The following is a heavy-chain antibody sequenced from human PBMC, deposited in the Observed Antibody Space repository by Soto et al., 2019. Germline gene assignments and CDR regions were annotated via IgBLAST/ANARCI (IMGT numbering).Heavy chain of an antibody. V-gene: IGHV4-30-2*01. Sequence: QLQLQESGSGLVKPSQTLSLTCAVSGGSISSGGYSWSWIRQPPGKGLEWIGYIYHSGSTYYTPSLKRRVTISVDRSKNQFSLKLSSVTAADTAVYYCARAGGLGAVAADYWGQGTLVTVSS. J-gene: IGHJ4*02. CDR3: ARAGGLGAVAADY. CDR1: GGSISSGGYS. CDR2: IYHSGST. D-gene: IGHD6-19*01.